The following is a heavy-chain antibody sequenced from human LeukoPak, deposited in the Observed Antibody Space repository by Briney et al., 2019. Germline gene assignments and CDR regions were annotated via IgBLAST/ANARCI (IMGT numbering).Heavy chain of an antibody. J-gene: IGHJ4*02. Sequence: SETLSLTCTVSGGSISSYYWSWLRQPPGKGLEWIGYIYYSGSTNYNPSLKSRVTISVDTSKNQFSLKLSSVTAADTAVYYCARIHTKYYDFWTTRYYFDYWGQGTLVTVSS. CDR2: IYYSGST. D-gene: IGHD3-3*01. CDR3: ARIHTKYYDFWTTRYYFDY. V-gene: IGHV4-59*01. CDR1: GGSISSYY.